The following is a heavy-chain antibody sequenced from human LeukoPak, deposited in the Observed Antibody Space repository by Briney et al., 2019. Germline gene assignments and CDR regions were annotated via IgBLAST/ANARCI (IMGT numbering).Heavy chain of an antibody. CDR2: ISGSGDST. CDR3: ATSTVAKYDY. CDR1: GFTFFNYA. J-gene: IGHJ4*02. Sequence: GGSLRLPCVASGFTFFNYAMTWVRQAPGKGLEWVSAISGSGDSTFNADSVKGRFTISRDNSKNTLYLQMNSLRAEDTALYYCATSTVAKYDYWGQGTLVAVSS. V-gene: IGHV3-23*01. D-gene: IGHD4-11*01.